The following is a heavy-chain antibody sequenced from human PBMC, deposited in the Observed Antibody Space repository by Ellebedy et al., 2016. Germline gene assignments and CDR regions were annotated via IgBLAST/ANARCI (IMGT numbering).Heavy chain of an antibody. CDR2: VNTFSGNT. D-gene: IGHD3-10*01. J-gene: IGHJ4*02. Sequence: ASVKVSXXASGYTFTTFSITWVRQVPGQGLEWMGFVNTFSGNTKFAQKFQGRVSMTTDSSTHTAYMDLRSLRSDATAMYYCAKTSGWGYGENWGQGTLVTVSS. CDR3: AKTSGWGYGEN. CDR1: GYTFTTFS. V-gene: IGHV1-18*04.